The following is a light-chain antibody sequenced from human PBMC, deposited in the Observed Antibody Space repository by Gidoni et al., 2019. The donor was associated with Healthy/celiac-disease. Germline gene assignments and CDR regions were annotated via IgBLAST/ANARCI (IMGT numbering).Light chain of an antibody. CDR1: QGISSS. CDR3: QQYYSYPRT. V-gene: IGKV1-8*01. Sequence: AIRLTQSPSSFSASTGDRVTITCRAIQGISSSLAWYQQKPGKDTKLLIYAASTLQSGVPSRFSGSGSGTDLTITISCLQYEDFATYECQQYYSYPRTFGQGTKVEIK. CDR2: AAS. J-gene: IGKJ1*01.